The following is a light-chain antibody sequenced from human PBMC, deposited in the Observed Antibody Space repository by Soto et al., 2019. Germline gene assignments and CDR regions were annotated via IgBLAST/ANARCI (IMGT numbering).Light chain of an antibody. CDR3: QQVYDYPLT. CDR1: QSVGDTF. CDR2: GVS. Sequence: EIVLTQSPGTLSLSPGEKATLSCSASQSVGDTFLSWYQQKPGLAPRLLIYGVSNRATGIPDRFSGSGSGTDFLLTISRLEPEDFALYYCQQVYDYPLTFGGGTKVEI. J-gene: IGKJ4*01. V-gene: IGKV3-20*01.